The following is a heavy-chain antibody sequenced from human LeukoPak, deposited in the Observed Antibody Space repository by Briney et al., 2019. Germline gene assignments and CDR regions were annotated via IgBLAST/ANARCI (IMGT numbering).Heavy chain of an antibody. CDR1: GFIASSNY. J-gene: IGHJ4*02. D-gene: IGHD1-14*01. CDR2: IYSGGST. Sequence: PGGSLRLSCTASGFIASSNYMSWVRQAPGKGLEWVSLIYSGGSTYYADSVMGRSTISRDKSNNTLYLQMNSLRAEDTAVYYCARETTNSFDFWGQGTLVTVSS. V-gene: IGHV3-53*01. CDR3: ARETTNSFDF.